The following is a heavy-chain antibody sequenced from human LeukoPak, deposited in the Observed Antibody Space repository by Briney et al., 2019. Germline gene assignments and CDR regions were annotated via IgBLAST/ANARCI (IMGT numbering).Heavy chain of an antibody. Sequence: GGSLRLSCAASGFTFSSYGMSWVRQAPGKGLEWVSAISGSGGSTYYADSVKGRFTISRDNSKNTLYLQMNSLRAEDTAVYYCAKDRDIVVVPAEYGFDYWGQGTLVTVSS. CDR2: ISGSGGST. CDR3: AKDRDIVVVPAEYGFDY. J-gene: IGHJ4*02. D-gene: IGHD2-2*01. V-gene: IGHV3-23*01. CDR1: GFTFSSYG.